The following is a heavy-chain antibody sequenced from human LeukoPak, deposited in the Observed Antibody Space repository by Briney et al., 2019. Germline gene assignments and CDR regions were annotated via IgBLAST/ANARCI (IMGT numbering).Heavy chain of an antibody. CDR2: IYYSGST. J-gene: IGHJ4*02. V-gene: IGHV4-59*12. CDR3: ARGRGWDSSGYLDY. Sequence: TLSLTCTVSGGSISSYYWSWIRQPPGKGLEWIGYIYYSGSTNYNPSLKSRVTISVDTSKNQFSLKLSSVTAADTAVYYCARGRGWDSSGYLDYWGQGTLVTVSS. CDR1: GGSISSYY. D-gene: IGHD3-22*01.